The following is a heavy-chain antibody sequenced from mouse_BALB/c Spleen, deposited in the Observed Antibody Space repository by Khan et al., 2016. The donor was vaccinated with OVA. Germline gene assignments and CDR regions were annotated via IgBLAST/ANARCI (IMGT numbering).Heavy chain of an antibody. CDR1: GYTFTSYW. V-gene: IGHV1-87*01. D-gene: IGHD1-1*01. CDR2: IYPGDGNT. J-gene: IGHJ2*01. Sequence: QIQLVQSGTELARPGASVKLSCKASGYTFTSYWMQWVKQRPGQGLEWIGAIYPGDGNTRYTQKFKGKATLTADKSSNTAYMQLSSLASEDSAVYFCVRGGITTGYFDYWGQGTTLTVSS. CDR3: VRGGITTGYFDY.